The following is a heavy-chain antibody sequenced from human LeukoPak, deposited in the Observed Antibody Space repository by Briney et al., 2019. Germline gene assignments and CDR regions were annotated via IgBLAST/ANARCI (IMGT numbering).Heavy chain of an antibody. V-gene: IGHV3-53*01. J-gene: IGHJ4*02. D-gene: IGHD4-11*01. CDR1: GFTVSSNY. CDR2: IYSGGST. CDR3: AKDEMGYSKSFDS. Sequence: PGGSLRLSCAASGFTVSSNYMSWVRQAPGKGLEWVSVIYSGGSTYYADSVKGRFTISRDNSKNTLYLQMNSLRAEDTAVYYCAKDEMGYSKSFDSWGQGTLVTVSS.